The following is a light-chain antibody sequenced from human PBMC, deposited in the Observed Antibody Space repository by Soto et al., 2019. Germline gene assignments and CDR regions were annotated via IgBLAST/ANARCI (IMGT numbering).Light chain of an antibody. CDR1: QNLGGSY. Sequence: EIVLTQSPGTLSLSPGERASLSCRTSQNLGGSYLAWYQQKPGQPPRLLMFGTSRRATGVPDRFTGSGSGTDFTLTSIRLEPEDFAVYYSQQYPAAPLSFGGGTKVEIK. J-gene: IGKJ4*01. CDR3: QQYPAAPLS. CDR2: GTS. V-gene: IGKV3-20*01.